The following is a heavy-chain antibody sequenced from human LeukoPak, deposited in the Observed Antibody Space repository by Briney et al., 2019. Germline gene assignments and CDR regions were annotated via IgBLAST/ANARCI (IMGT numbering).Heavy chain of an antibody. CDR3: ARARKTKQTNSNYDY. J-gene: IGHJ4*02. Sequence: GGSLRLSCAASGFTFSSYWMSWVRQAPGKGLEWVANIKQDGSEKYYVDPVKGRFTISRDNAKNSLYLQMNSLRAEDTAVYYCARARKTKQTNSNYDYWGQGTLVTVSS. V-gene: IGHV3-7*01. CDR2: IKQDGSEK. D-gene: IGHD4-11*01. CDR1: GFTFSSYW.